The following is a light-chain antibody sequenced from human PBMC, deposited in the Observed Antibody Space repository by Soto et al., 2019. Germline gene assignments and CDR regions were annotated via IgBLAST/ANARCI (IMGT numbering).Light chain of an antibody. CDR1: QSVSIW. V-gene: IGKV1-5*01. J-gene: IGKJ1*01. Sequence: DIQMTQSPSTLSASVGDRVTFTCRASQSVSIWLAWYQQKPGKAPKLLISGASTLESGVPSRFSGSGSGTEFTLTISSLQPDDFATYYCQQYKNYLTFGQGTKVDIK. CDR2: GAS. CDR3: QQYKNYLT.